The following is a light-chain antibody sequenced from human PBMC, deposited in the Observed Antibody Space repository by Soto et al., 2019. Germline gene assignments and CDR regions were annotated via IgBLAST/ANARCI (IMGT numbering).Light chain of an antibody. Sequence: EIVMTQSPATLSVYPGERATLSCRASQSVSSYLAWYQQKPGQAPRLLIYGASTRATGRPARFSGSGSGTEFTLTISSLQSEDFAVYYCQQDNNWPRTFGQGTKVEI. CDR2: GAS. CDR3: QQDNNWPRT. J-gene: IGKJ1*01. V-gene: IGKV3-15*01. CDR1: QSVSSY.